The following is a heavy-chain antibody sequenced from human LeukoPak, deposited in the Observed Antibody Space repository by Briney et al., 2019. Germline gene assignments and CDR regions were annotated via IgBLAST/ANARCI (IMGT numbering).Heavy chain of an antibody. CDR1: GGSISSSSYY. J-gene: IGHJ5*02. CDR2: IYYSGST. V-gene: IGHV4-39*01. CDR3: ARRGSGRGNWFDP. Sequence: SSETLSLTCTVSGGSISSSSYYWGWIRQPPGKGLEWIGSIYYSGSTYYNPSLKSRVTISVDTSKNQFSPKLSSVTAADTAVYYCARRGSGRGNWFDPWGQGTLVTVSS. D-gene: IGHD3-10*01.